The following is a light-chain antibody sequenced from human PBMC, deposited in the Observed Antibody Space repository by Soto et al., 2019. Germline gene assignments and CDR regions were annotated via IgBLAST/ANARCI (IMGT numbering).Light chain of an antibody. CDR3: TSYTSSSTLGV. V-gene: IGLV2-14*01. CDR2: DVS. J-gene: IGLJ1*01. CDR1: SSDVGGYNY. Sequence: QSALTQPASVSGSPGQSITISCTGTSSDVGGYNYVSWYQQQPGKAPKLMIYDVSNRPSGVSNRFSDSKSGNTASLTISGLQAEDEADYYCTSYTSSSTLGVFGTGTKVTVL.